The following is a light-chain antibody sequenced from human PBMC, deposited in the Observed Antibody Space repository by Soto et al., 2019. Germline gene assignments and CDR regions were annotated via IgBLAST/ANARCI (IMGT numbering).Light chain of an antibody. CDR3: QNYNTDIT. J-gene: IGKJ3*01. Sequence: DIQMTQSPSSLSASVGDRVTITCRASQGISNYLAWYQQKPGKVPKLLIYAASTLQSGVPSRFSGSGSGTEFTLTISSLQPEDVATYYCQNYNTDITFGPGTNVDIK. V-gene: IGKV1-27*01. CDR2: AAS. CDR1: QGISNY.